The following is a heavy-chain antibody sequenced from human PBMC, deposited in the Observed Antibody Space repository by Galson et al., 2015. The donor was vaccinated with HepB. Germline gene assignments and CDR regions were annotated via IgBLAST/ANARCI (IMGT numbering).Heavy chain of an antibody. Sequence: CAISGDSVSSNSAAWNWIRQSPSRGLEWLGRTYYRTGWYDDYAVSVKSRIAINPDTSKNQFSLQLSSVTPEDTAVYYCTRDNWAFSNASDIWGQGTMVTVSS. D-gene: IGHD1-1*01. J-gene: IGHJ3*02. V-gene: IGHV6-1*01. CDR1: GDSVSSNSAA. CDR3: TRDNWAFSNASDI. CDR2: TYYRTGWYD.